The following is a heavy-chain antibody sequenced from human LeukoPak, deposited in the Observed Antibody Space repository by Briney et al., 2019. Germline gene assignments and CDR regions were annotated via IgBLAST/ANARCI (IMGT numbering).Heavy chain of an antibody. Sequence: GGSLRLSCAASGFTFSSSGMHWVRQAPVKGLEWVAYVPYDGIKKYYTDSVRGRFTISRDNSKNTLYLQMNSLRAEDTAVYYCANLGNWNDIRDYWGQRTLVTVSS. CDR3: ANLGNWNDIRDY. J-gene: IGHJ4*02. V-gene: IGHV3-30*02. CDR1: GFTFSSSG. D-gene: IGHD1-20*01. CDR2: VPYDGIKK.